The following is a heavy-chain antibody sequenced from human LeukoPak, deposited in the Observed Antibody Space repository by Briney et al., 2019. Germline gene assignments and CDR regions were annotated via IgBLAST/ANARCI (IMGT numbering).Heavy chain of an antibody. D-gene: IGHD2-8*01. V-gene: IGHV3-74*01. CDR3: TRDVWGDRDNYFDC. J-gene: IGHJ4*02. CDR1: GFSFSSYW. Sequence: GGSLRLSCAASGFSFSSYWMHCVRQAPGKGLVWVSRINSNGRSTSYADSVKGRFTISRDNAKNTLYLEMNNLRAEDTAVYYCTRDVWGDRDNYFDCWGQGTLVTVSS. CDR2: INSNGRST.